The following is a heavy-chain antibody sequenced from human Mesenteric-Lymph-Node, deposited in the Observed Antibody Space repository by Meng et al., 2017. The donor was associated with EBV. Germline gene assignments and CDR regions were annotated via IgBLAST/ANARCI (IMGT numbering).Heavy chain of an antibody. D-gene: IGHD5-24*01. CDR1: GGSISSGNYY. J-gene: IGHJ4*02. Sequence: QGQLQESGPGLVESSQTLSLTCTVSGGSISSGNYYWNWIRQHPGKGLEWIGYIYYTGHTYYNPSLRSRVTISIDTSKNQFSLSLHSVTAADTAVYYCATNDNYRNDYWGQGTLVTVSS. V-gene: IGHV4-31*03. CDR2: IYYTGHT. CDR3: ATNDNYRNDY.